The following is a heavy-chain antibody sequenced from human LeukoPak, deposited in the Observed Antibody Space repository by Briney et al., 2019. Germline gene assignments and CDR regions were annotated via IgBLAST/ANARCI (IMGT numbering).Heavy chain of an antibody. D-gene: IGHD7-27*01. J-gene: IGHJ4*02. V-gene: IGHV3-7*01. CDR2: IKQDASEK. CDR1: GFTFSSYW. CDR3: ASGDNFDY. Sequence: PGGSLRLSCAASGFTFSSYWMSWVRQAPGKGLEWVANIKQDASEKNYVDSVKGRFTISRDNAKNSLYLQMNSLRPEDTAVYFCASGDNFDYWGQGTLVTVSS.